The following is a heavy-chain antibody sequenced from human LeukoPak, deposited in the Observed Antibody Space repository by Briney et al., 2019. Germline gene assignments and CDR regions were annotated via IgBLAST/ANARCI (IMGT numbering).Heavy chain of an antibody. V-gene: IGHV4-39*07. CDR1: GGSISSSSYY. CDR3: ARESSSGGYYYYYYMDV. CDR2: IYYSGST. D-gene: IGHD2-15*01. Sequence: SETLSLTCTVSGGSISSSSYYWGWIRQPPGKGLEWIGTIYYSGSTYYNPSLKSRVTISVDTSKNQFSLKLSSVTAADTAVYYCARESSSGGYYYYYYMDVWGKGTTVTVSS. J-gene: IGHJ6*03.